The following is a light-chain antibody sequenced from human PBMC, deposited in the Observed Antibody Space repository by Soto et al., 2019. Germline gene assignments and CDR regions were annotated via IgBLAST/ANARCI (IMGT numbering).Light chain of an antibody. CDR1: QRISNY. CDR3: QQSYSTLDYT. V-gene: IGKV1-39*01. Sequence: DIQMTQSPSSLSASVGDRVTITCRASQRISNYLNWYQHKPGKAPRLLIYAASRLQSGVPSKFSGTGYGTDFTLTISSLQPEDFATYYCQQSYSTLDYTFGQGTKVEIK. CDR2: AAS. J-gene: IGKJ2*01.